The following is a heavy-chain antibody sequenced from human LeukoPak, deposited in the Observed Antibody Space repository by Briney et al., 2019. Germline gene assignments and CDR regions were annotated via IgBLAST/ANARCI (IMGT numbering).Heavy chain of an antibody. V-gene: IGHV4-34*01. J-gene: IGHJ4*02. CDR1: GGSFSVYY. Sequence: PSETLSLTCAVYGGSFSVYYWSWIRQPPGKGLEWSGEINHSGSTNYNPSLKSRVTISVNTSKNQFSLKLSSVTAADTAVYYCARGYGDYELDYWGQGTLVTVSS. D-gene: IGHD4-17*01. CDR3: ARGYGDYELDY. CDR2: INHSGST.